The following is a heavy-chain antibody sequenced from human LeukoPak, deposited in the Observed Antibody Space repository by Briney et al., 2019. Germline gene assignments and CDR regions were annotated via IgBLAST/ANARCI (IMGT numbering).Heavy chain of an antibody. D-gene: IGHD6-13*01. CDR1: GYTFTGYY. J-gene: IGHJ4*02. V-gene: IGHV1-2*06. CDR3: ARVGGIAAAGTNEGRNY. CDR2: INPNSGGT. Sequence: ASVKVSCKASGYTFTGYYMHWVRQAPGQGLEWMGRINPNSGGTNYAQKFQDRVTMTRDTSTSTAYMELSRLRSDDTAVYYCARVGGIAAAGTNEGRNYWGQGTLVTVSS.